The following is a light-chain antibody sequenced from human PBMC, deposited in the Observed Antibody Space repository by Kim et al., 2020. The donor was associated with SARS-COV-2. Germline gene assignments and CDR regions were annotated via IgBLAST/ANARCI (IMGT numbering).Light chain of an antibody. V-gene: IGLV2-14*03. CDR2: DVS. J-gene: IGLJ1*01. Sequence: GQSITISCTSTISDVCGYDYVSWYQHDPGKAPKLMIYDVSKRPSGVSNRFSGSKSGNTSSLTISGLQAEDEADYFCISCTTSSTYVFGTGTKVTVL. CDR3: ISCTTSSTYV. CDR1: ISDVCGYDY.